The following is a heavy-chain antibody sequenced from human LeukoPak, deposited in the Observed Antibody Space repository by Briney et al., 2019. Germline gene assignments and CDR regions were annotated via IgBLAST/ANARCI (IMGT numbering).Heavy chain of an antibody. Sequence: SETLSLTCTVSGGSISSYYWSWIRQPPGKGLEWIGYIYYSGSTNYNPSLKSRVTISVYTSRNQFSLKLSSVTAADTAVYYCARLKFYYDSSGYRAEYFQHWGQGTLVTVSS. CDR3: ARLKFYYDSSGYRAEYFQH. CDR2: IYYSGST. J-gene: IGHJ1*01. CDR1: GGSISSYY. V-gene: IGHV4-59*01. D-gene: IGHD3-22*01.